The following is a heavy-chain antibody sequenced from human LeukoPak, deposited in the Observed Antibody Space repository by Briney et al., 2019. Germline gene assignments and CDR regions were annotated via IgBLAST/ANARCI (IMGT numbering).Heavy chain of an antibody. CDR1: GGSISSSNW. D-gene: IGHD3-10*01. CDR2: IYHSGST. V-gene: IGHV4-4*02. J-gene: IGHJ3*02. Sequence: SEILSLTCAVSGGSISSSNWWSWVRQPPGKGLEWIGEIYHSGSTNYNPSLKSRVTISVDKSKNQFSLKLSSVTAADTAVYYCASAGVIIAPGAFDIWGQGTMVTVPS. CDR3: ASAGVIIAPGAFDI.